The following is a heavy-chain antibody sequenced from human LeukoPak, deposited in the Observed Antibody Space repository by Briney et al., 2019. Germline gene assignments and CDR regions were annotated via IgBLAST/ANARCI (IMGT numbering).Heavy chain of an antibody. D-gene: IGHD4-17*01. CDR3: ARLNFGDDY. J-gene: IGHJ4*02. Sequence: GGSLRLSCAASGFTVSSNYINWVRQAPRKGLEWVSLIYGSTSADYADSVKGRFTISRDTSMNTVYLQMNSLRAEDTAVYYCARLNFGDDYWGQGTLVTVSS. CDR1: GFTVSSNY. CDR2: IYGSTSA. V-gene: IGHV3-66*01.